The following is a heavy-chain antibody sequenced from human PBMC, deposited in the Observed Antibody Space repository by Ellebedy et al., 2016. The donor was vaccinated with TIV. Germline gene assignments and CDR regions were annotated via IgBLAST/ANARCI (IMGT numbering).Heavy chain of an antibody. Sequence: PGGSLRLSCKGSGYSFTSYWISWVRQVPGKGLEWMGRIDPSGSYSNYSPSLEGHFTMSIDKSISTAYLQWSSLKASDTAMYYCARVRQSTGWFDPWGQGTLVTVSS. CDR1: GYSFTSYW. V-gene: IGHV5-10-1*01. CDR3: ARVRQSTGWFDP. CDR2: IDPSGSYS. D-gene: IGHD4-17*01. J-gene: IGHJ5*02.